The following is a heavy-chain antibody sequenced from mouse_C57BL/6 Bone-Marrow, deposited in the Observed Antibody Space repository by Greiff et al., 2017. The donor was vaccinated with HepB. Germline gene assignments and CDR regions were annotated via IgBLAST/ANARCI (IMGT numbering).Heavy chain of an antibody. J-gene: IGHJ4*01. V-gene: IGHV3-6*01. CDR1: GYSITSGYY. CDR2: ISYDGSN. CDR3: AREGIRRAMDY. Sequence: EESGPGLVKPSQSLSLTCSVTGYSITSGYYWNWIRQFPGNKLEWMGYISYDGSNNYNPSLKNRISITRDTSKNQFFLKLNSVTTEDTATYYCAREGIRRAMDYWGQGTSVTVSS.